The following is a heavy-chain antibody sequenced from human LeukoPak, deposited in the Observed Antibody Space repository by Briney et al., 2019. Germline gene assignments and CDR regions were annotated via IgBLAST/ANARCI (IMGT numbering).Heavy chain of an antibody. Sequence: RASVTVSCKASGGTFSSYAISWVRQAPGQGLEWMGGIIPIFGTANYAQKFQGRVTITADKSTSTAYMELSSLRSEDTAVYYCARDAYSINWYNWFDPWGQGTLVTVSS. D-gene: IGHD6-13*01. J-gene: IGHJ5*02. CDR2: IIPIFGTA. CDR3: ARDAYSINWYNWFDP. CDR1: GGTFSSYA. V-gene: IGHV1-69*06.